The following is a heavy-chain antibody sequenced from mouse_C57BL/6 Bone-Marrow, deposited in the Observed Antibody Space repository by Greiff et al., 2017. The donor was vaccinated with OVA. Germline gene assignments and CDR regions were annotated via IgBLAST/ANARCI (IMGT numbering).Heavy chain of an antibody. J-gene: IGHJ2*01. D-gene: IGHD1-1*01. Sequence: EVHLVESGGGLVQPGESLKLSCESNEYEFPSHDMSWVRKTPEKRLELVAAINSDGGSTYYPDTMERRFIISRDNTKKTLYLQMGSLRSEDSALYYCARCITTVVARGYYFDYWGQGTTLTVSS. CDR1: EYEFPSHD. V-gene: IGHV5-2*01. CDR3: ARCITTVVARGYYFDY. CDR2: INSDGGST.